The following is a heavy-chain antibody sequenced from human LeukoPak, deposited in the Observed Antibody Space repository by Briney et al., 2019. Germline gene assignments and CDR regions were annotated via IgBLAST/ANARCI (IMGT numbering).Heavy chain of an antibody. CDR1: GFTISCYA. V-gene: IGHV3-23*01. CDR3: AKVYDYGDLGWFDP. J-gene: IGHJ5*02. Sequence: GGSLRLSCAASGFTISCYAMSWRRQAPGKGLEWVSAISGSGGSTYYADSVKGRFTISRDNSKNTLYLPMRSLRAEHTAVYYCAKVYDYGDLGWFDPWGQGTLVTVSS. CDR2: ISGSGGST. D-gene: IGHD4-17*01.